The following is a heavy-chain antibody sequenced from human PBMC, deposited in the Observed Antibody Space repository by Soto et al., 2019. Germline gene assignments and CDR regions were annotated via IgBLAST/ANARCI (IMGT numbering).Heavy chain of an antibody. Sequence: QVQLQESGPGLVKPSQTLSLTCTVSGGSISSGGYYWSWIRQHPGKGLEWIGYIYYSGSTYYNPSLKSRVTISVDTSKNQYSLKLSSVTAADTAVYYCARAYYYDSSGYPILPDWGQGTLVTVSS. J-gene: IGHJ4*02. CDR3: ARAYYYDSSGYPILPD. CDR1: GGSISSGGYY. CDR2: IYYSGST. D-gene: IGHD3-22*01. V-gene: IGHV4-31*03.